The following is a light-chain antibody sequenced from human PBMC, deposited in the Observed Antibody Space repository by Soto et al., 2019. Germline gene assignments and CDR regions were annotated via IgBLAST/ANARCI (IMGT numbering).Light chain of an antibody. Sequence: DIQLTQSPSFLSASVGDRVTITCRASQGISSYLAWYQQKPGKAPKLLIYAASTLQSGVPSRFSGSGSGTAFPLTISSLQPENFATYYCPHLDSYSTFGQGTRLEMK. J-gene: IGKJ5*01. CDR1: QGISSY. CDR3: PHLDSYST. V-gene: IGKV1-9*01. CDR2: AAS.